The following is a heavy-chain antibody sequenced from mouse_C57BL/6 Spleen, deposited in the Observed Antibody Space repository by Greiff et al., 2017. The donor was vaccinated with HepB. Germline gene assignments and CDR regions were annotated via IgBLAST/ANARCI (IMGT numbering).Heavy chain of an antibody. J-gene: IGHJ2*01. CDR3: TLLFSTTVVRGNGFDY. D-gene: IGHD1-1*01. Sequence: EVQLQQSGAELVRPGASVKLSCTASGFNIKDYYMHWVKQRPEQGLEWIGRIDPEDGDTEYAPKFQGKATMTADTSSNTAYLQLSSLTSEDTAVYYCTLLFSTTVVRGNGFDYWGQGTTLTVSS. CDR1: GFNIKDYY. CDR2: IDPEDGDT. V-gene: IGHV14-1*01.